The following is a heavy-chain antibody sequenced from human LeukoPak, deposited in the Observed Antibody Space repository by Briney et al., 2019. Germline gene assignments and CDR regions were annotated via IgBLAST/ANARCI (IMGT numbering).Heavy chain of an antibody. J-gene: IGHJ5*02. CDR1: GYTFTSYD. CDR2: MNPNSGNT. V-gene: IGHV1-8*01. CDR3: ASLVENSELLWSHRGWFDP. D-gene: IGHD4-23*01. Sequence: GASVKVSCKASGYTFTSYDINWVRQATEQGLEWMGWMNPNSGNTGYAQKFQGRVTMTRNTSISTAYMELSSLRSEDTAVYYCASLVENSELLWSHRGWFDPWGQGTLVTVSS.